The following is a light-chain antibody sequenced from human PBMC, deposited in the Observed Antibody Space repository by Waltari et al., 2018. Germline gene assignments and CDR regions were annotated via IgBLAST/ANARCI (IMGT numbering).Light chain of an antibody. V-gene: IGKV3-20*01. CDR1: QSVSRA. CDR2: GAS. CDR3: QHYLRLPVT. Sequence: EIVLTQSPGTLSLSLGERATVSCRTSQSVSRALAWYQQKPGQAPRLLIYGASTRATGIPDRFSGSGSGTDVSLTSSRLEPDDFAVYYCQHYLRLPVTFGQGTTVEI. J-gene: IGKJ1*01.